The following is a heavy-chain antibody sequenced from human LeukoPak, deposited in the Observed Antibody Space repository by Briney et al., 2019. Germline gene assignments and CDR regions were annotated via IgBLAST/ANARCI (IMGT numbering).Heavy chain of an antibody. Sequence: GGSLRLSCAASGFTFSGYSMNWVRQAPGKGLEWVSYISSGSSTIYYADSVKGRFTISRDNAKNSLYLQMSSLRAEDTAVYYCAKALATRHMDVWGQGTTVTVSS. CDR2: ISSGSSTI. J-gene: IGHJ6*02. CDR1: GFTFSGYS. V-gene: IGHV3-48*04. CDR3: AKALATRHMDV.